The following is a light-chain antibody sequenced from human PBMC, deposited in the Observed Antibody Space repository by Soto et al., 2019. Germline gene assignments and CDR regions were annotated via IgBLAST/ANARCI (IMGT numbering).Light chain of an antibody. Sequence: EIVMTQSPATLSVSPGERATLSCRASQNIGGTLAWYQQKPGQAPRLLFYGASTRATGIPARFSGSGSGTEFTLTIGSLQSEDFAVYYCQQFHNWPPITFGGGTKVEI. CDR1: QNIGGT. V-gene: IGKV3-15*01. CDR2: GAS. J-gene: IGKJ4*01. CDR3: QQFHNWPPIT.